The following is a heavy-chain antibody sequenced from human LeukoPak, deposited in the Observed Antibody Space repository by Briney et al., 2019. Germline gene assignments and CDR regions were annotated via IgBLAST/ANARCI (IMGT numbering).Heavy chain of an antibody. CDR1: GGSFSGYY. V-gene: IGHV4-34*01. Sequence: SETLSLTCAVYGGSFSGYYWSWIRQPPGKGLEWIGEINHSGSTNYNPSLKSRVTISVDTSKNQFSLKLSSVTATDTAVYYCARFSNAGYSSGWYFDYWGQGTLVTVSS. CDR2: INHSGST. CDR3: ARFSNAGYSSGWYFDY. J-gene: IGHJ4*02. D-gene: IGHD6-19*01.